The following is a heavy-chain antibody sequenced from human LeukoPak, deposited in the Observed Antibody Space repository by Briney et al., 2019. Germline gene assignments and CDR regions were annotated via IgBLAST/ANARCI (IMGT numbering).Heavy chain of an antibody. V-gene: IGHV1-2*02. CDR1: GYTFTGYY. CDR3: ARTLMAGGRGSYQTPVDN. Sequence: ASVKVSCKASGYTFTGYYMHWVRQAPGQGLEWMGWINPNSGGTNYAQKFQGRVTMTRDTSISTAYMELSRLRSDDTAVYYCARTLMAGGRGSYQTPVDNWGQGPRVTVSS. D-gene: IGHD1-26*01. CDR2: INPNSGGT. J-gene: IGHJ4*02.